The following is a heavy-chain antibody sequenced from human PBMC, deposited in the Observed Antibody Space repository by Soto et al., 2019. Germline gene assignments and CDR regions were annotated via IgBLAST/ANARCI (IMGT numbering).Heavy chain of an antibody. J-gene: IGHJ4*02. Sequence: QVHLVESGGGVVKPGRSLRLSCAASGFTFRSYAMQRVRQAPDKGLEWVALISHDGSNDYYADSVKGRFTISRDNSKNVVYLQMDSLRVDDTAVYYCARDRSMVVVVPGYWGQGTLVTVSS. CDR3: ARDRSMVVVVPGY. D-gene: IGHD3-22*01. CDR2: ISHDGSND. V-gene: IGHV3-30-3*01. CDR1: GFTFRSYA.